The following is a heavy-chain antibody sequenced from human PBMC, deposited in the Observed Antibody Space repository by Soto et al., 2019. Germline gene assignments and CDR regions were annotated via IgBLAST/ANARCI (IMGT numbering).Heavy chain of an antibody. V-gene: IGHV3-15*01. Sequence: RLSCAASGFSFNDAWMTWVRQSPGAGLEWVGRIKSKTDGGTTDYAAPVRGRFTISRDASKTTVYLQMNRLKTEDTAVYFCTTDPHSTGTKYWGQGTLVTVSS. CDR1: GFSFNDAW. CDR3: TTDPHSTGTKY. CDR2: IKSKTDGGTT. J-gene: IGHJ4*02. D-gene: IGHD1-1*01.